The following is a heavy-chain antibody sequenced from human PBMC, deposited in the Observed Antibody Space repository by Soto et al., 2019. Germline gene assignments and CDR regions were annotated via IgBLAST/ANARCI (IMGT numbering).Heavy chain of an antibody. Sequence: EVQLVESGGGLVQPGGSLRLSCAASGFTFSSYWMSWVRQAPGKGLEWVANIKQDGSEKYYVDSVKGRFTISRDNAKNSLYLQMNSLRAEDTAAYYCASFSSRYGMDVWGQGTTVTVSS. V-gene: IGHV3-7*01. CDR1: GFTFSSYW. CDR2: IKQDGSEK. CDR3: ASFSSRYGMDV. D-gene: IGHD6-13*01. J-gene: IGHJ6*02.